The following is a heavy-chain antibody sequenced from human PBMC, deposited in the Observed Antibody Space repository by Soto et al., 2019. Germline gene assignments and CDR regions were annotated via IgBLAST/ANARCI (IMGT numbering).Heavy chain of an antibody. CDR1: GGSFSGYY. CDR2: INHSGST. CDR3: ARVSYNYYYYGMDV. D-gene: IGHD1-26*01. J-gene: IGHJ6*02. V-gene: IGHV4-34*01. Sequence: LSLTCAVYGGSFSGYYWSWIRQPPGKGLEWIGEINHSGSTNYNPSLKSRVTISVDTSKSQFSLKLSSVTAADTAVYYCARVSYNYYYYGMDVWGQGTTVTVSS.